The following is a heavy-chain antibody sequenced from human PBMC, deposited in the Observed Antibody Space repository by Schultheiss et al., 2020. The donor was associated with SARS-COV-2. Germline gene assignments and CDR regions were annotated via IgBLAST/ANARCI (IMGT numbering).Heavy chain of an antibody. Sequence: ASVKVSCKASGYTFTGYYMHWVRQAPGQGLEWMGWINPNSGGTKYAQKFQGWVTMTRDTSISTDYMELSRLRSDDTAVYYCAREGAGFYFDYWGQGTLVTVSS. CDR1: GYTFTGYY. CDR3: AREGAGFYFDY. CDR2: INPNSGGT. V-gene: IGHV1-2*04. J-gene: IGHJ4*02. D-gene: IGHD6-19*01.